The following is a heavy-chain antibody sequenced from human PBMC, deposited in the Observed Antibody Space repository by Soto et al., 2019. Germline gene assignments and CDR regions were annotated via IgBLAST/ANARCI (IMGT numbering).Heavy chain of an antibody. J-gene: IGHJ4*02. V-gene: IGHV3-21*01. CDR1: GFTFSSYS. Sequence: GSLRLSCAASGFTFSSYSMTWVRQAPGKGLEWVSSISSSSSYIYYADSVKGRFTISRDNAKNSLYLQMNSLRAEETAVYYCARGLIDYGHTFDYWGQGSLVTVSS. D-gene: IGHD4-17*01. CDR3: ARGLIDYGHTFDY. CDR2: ISSSSSYI.